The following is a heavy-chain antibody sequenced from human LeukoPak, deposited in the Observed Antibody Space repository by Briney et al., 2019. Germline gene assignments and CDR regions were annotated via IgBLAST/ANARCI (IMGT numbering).Heavy chain of an antibody. V-gene: IGHV3-30-3*01. D-gene: IGHD2-2*01. CDR1: GFTFSSYA. CDR3: ARGPIVVVPAAISVVDY. J-gene: IGHJ4*02. CDR2: ISYDGSNK. Sequence: GGSLRLSCAASGFTFSSYAMHWVRQAPGKGLEWVAVISYDGSNKYYADSVKGRFTISRDNSRNTPYLQMNSLRAEDTAVYYCARGPIVVVPAAISVVDYGGQGTLVTVSS.